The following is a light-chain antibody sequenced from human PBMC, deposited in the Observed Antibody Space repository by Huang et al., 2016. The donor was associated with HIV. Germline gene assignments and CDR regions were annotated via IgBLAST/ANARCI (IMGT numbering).Light chain of an antibody. J-gene: IGKJ2*01. CDR3: LHFESPSMFT. CDR1: QSLKRAS. CDR2: GTT. Sequence: IVLTQSPGTLSLSPWEGSSLSCRASQSLKRASLAWSPQKPGQPPTLLVYGTTTRATGTPPRFSGSGSGTDFTLTISRLEPEDFAVYYCLHFESPSMFTFGQGTKLEIK. V-gene: IGKV3-20*01.